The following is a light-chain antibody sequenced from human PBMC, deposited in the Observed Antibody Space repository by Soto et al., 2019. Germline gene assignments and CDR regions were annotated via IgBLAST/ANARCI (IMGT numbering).Light chain of an antibody. V-gene: IGKV1-5*03. Sequence: DINMTQSPATLSVSAGYRFTLPCRASQSISSCLAWYQQKPGKAPKLLIYKSSTLKSGVPSRFSGSGSGTEFTLTISSLQADYFAPYYRQHYNSYSEAFGQGTKVDIK. CDR3: QHYNSYSEA. J-gene: IGKJ1*01. CDR1: QSISSC. CDR2: KSS.